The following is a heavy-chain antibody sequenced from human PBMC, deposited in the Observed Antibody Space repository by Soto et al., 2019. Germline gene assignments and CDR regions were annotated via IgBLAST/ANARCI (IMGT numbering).Heavy chain of an antibody. CDR3: ARQGDFWSDSGAFDI. Sequence: QLQLQESGPGLVKPSETLSLTCTVSGGSISSSNYYWGWIRQPPGKGLEWIANIYYNGFTYYNPSLKSRVTVSVDTSKNQFSLKLSSVTAADTAVHYYARQGDFWSDSGAFDIWGQGTMVTVSS. D-gene: IGHD3-3*01. V-gene: IGHV4-39*01. J-gene: IGHJ3*02. CDR2: IYYNGFT. CDR1: GGSISSSNYY.